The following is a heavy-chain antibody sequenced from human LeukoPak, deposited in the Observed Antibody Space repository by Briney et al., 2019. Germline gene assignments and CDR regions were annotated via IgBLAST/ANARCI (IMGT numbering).Heavy chain of an antibody. J-gene: IGHJ3*02. CDR1: GGSISSGGYS. V-gene: IGHV4-30-2*01. D-gene: IGHD3-22*01. CDR2: IYHSGST. CDR3: ARSGGTMIVVAPRAFDI. Sequence: PSETLSLTCAVSGGSISSGGYSWSWIRQPPGKGLEWIGYIYHSGSTYYNPSLKSRVTISVDRSKNQFSLKLSSVTAADTAVYYCARSGGTMIVVAPRAFDIWGQGTMVTVSS.